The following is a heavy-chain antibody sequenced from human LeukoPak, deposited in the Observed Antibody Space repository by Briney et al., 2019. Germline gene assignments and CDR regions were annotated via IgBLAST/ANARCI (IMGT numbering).Heavy chain of an antibody. V-gene: IGHV4-59*01. CDR1: GGSISSYY. Sequence: WETLCLTCTVSGGSISSYYWSWIRQPPGKGLEWIGYIYYSGSTNYNPSLKSRVTISVDTSKNQFSLKLSSVTAADTAVYYCARGYSSGWYASNWFDPWGQGTLVTVSS. CDR2: IYYSGST. D-gene: IGHD6-19*01. CDR3: ARGYSSGWYASNWFDP. J-gene: IGHJ5*02.